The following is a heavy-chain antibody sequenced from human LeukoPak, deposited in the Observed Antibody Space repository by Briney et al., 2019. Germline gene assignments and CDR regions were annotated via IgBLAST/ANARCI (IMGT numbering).Heavy chain of an antibody. CDR1: GYTFTSYA. V-gene: IGHV1-3*01. J-gene: IGHJ4*02. Sequence: ASVKVSCKASGYTFTSYAMHWVRQAPGQRLEWMGWINAGNGNTKYSQKFQGRVTMTRDTSTSTVYMELSSLRSEDTAVYYCARDSSSSWYGDYWGQGTLVTVSS. D-gene: IGHD6-13*01. CDR3: ARDSSSSWYGDY. CDR2: INAGNGNT.